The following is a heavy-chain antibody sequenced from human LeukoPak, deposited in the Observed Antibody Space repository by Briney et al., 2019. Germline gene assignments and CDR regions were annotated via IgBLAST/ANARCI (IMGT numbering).Heavy chain of an antibody. CDR3: ARDYFGAVAGNFDY. CDR1: GFTFDDYG. V-gene: IGHV3-20*04. CDR2: INWNGGST. J-gene: IGHJ4*02. D-gene: IGHD6-19*01. Sequence: GGALRLSCAAPGFTFDDYGMSWVRQAPGKGLEWVSRINWNGGSTGYADSVKGRFTISKDNAKNSLYLQMNSLRAEDTALYYCARDYFGAVAGNFDYWGQGTLVTVSS.